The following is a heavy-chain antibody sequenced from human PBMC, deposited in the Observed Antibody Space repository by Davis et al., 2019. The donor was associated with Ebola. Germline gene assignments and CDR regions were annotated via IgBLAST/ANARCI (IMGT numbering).Heavy chain of an antibody. V-gene: IGHV3-30*03. CDR2: ISYDGSNK. CDR1: GFTFSSYG. Sequence: GESLKISCAASGFTFSSYGMHWVRQAPGKGLEWVAVISYDGSNKYYADSVKGRFTISRDNSKNTLYLQMNSLRAEDTAVYYCARPRVGANPVDYWGQGTLVTVSS. J-gene: IGHJ4*02. D-gene: IGHD1-26*01. CDR3: ARPRVGANPVDY.